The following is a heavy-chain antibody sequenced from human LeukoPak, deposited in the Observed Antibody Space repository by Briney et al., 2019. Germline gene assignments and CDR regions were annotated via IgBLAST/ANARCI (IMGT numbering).Heavy chain of an antibody. CDR2: SNSDGRST. D-gene: IGHD3-22*01. V-gene: IGHV3-74*03. J-gene: IGHJ4*02. CDR1: GFTFSSYW. CDR3: ARSFYESSGYYLGY. Sequence: GGSLRLSCAASGFTFSSYWMHWVRQVPGKGLEWVSRSNSDGRSTTYADSVKGRLTISRDNAKNTLYLQMNSLRAEDTAVYYCARSFYESSGYYLGYWGQGTLATVSS.